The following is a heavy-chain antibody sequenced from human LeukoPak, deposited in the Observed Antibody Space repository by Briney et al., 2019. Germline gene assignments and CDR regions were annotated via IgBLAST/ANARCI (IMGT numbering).Heavy chain of an antibody. Sequence: SETLSLTCTVSGGSISSYYWSWIRQPAGKGLEWIGRIYTSGSTNYNPSLKSRVTMSVDTSKNRFSLKLSSVTAADTAVYYCARESYYGGSGPFDYWGQGTLVTVSS. V-gene: IGHV4-4*07. CDR1: GGSISSYY. CDR3: ARESYYGGSGPFDY. J-gene: IGHJ4*02. D-gene: IGHD3-10*01. CDR2: IYTSGST.